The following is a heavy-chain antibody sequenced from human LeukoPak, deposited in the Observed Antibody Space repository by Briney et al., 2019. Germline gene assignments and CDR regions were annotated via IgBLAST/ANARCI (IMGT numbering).Heavy chain of an antibody. CDR3: AKESIAVAGHPGHDAFDI. J-gene: IGHJ3*02. Sequence: GGSLRLSCAASGFTFSSYAMHWVRQAPGKGLEWVAVIAYDGSNKYYADSVKGRFTISRDNSKNTLYLQMNSLRAEDTAVYYCAKESIAVAGHPGHDAFDIWGQGTMVTVCS. CDR1: GFTFSSYA. D-gene: IGHD6-19*01. V-gene: IGHV3-30-3*01. CDR2: IAYDGSNK.